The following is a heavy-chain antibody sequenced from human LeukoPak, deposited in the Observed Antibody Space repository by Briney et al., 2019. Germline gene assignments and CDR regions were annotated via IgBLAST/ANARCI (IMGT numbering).Heavy chain of an antibody. CDR1: GYTFTSYY. V-gene: IGHV1-46*01. CDR3: ARRGRGYSGYVYYFDY. Sequence: ASVKVSCKASGYTFTSYYMHWVRQAPGQGLEWMGIINPSGGSTSYAQKFQGRVTMTRDTSTSTVYMELSSLRSEDTAVYYCARRGRGYSGYVYYFDYWGQGTLVTVSS. CDR2: INPSGGST. D-gene: IGHD5-12*01. J-gene: IGHJ4*02.